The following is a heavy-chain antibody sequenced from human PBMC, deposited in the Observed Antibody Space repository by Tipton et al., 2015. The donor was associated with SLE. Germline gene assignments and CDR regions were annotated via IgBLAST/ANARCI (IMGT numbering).Heavy chain of an antibody. CDR1: GGSISRSRYF. CDR2: IYYSGST. D-gene: IGHD5-12*01. Sequence: TLSLTCVVSGGSISRSRYFWGWIRQSPGKGLEWIATIYYSGSTYYNPSFKSRVTISVDTTKNQFALKLSSVTAADTAVYYCAREYSSFEYWGQGTLVTVSS. J-gene: IGHJ4*02. V-gene: IGHV4-39*02. CDR3: AREYSSFEY.